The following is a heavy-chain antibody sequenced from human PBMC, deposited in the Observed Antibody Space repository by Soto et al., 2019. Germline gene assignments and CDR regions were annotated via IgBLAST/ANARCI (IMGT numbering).Heavy chain of an antibody. Sequence: EVQLLESGGGLVQPGGSLRLSCAASGFTFSSYAMSWVRQAPGKGLEWVSAISGSGGSTYYADSVKGRCTISRDNSKKTLDLQMNIRSVEDKAVYYGAKGSSVSYVRVNYWGQGTRLAFSS. V-gene: IGHV3-23*01. CDR3: AKGSSVSYVRVNY. D-gene: IGHD6-19*01. CDR1: GFTFSSYA. J-gene: IGHJ4*02. CDR2: ISGSGGST.